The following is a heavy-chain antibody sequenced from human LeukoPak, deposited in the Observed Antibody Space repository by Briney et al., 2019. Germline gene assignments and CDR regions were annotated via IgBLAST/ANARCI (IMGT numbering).Heavy chain of an antibody. CDR3: ARVSTGNEY. CDR1: GFTFTTYW. V-gene: IGHV3-7*01. Sequence: GGSLRLSCAASGFTFTTYWMGWVRQAPGEGLEWVANVNQDGGEKYYVDSVKGRFTISRDNAKNALYLQMNSLRAEDTAVYYCARVSTGNEYWGQGTLVTVSS. J-gene: IGHJ4*02. CDR2: VNQDGGEK.